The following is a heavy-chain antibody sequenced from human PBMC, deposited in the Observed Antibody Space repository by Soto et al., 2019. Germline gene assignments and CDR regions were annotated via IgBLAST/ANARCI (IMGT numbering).Heavy chain of an antibody. CDR1: GLRFSDYY. Sequence: GGSLRLSCATSGLRFSDYYMDWVRQAPGGGLEWVGRIRNRVDGYTTDYAASVRGRFTVSRDDSKNSVYLQMNSLRTDDTAVYSCVRDNALVPGKFDYWGQGTLVTVSS. D-gene: IGHD2-8*01. J-gene: IGHJ4*02. CDR3: VRDNALVPGKFDY. V-gene: IGHV3-72*01. CDR2: IRNRVDGYTT.